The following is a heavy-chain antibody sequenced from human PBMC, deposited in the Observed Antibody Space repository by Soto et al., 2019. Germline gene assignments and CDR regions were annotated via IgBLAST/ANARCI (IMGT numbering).Heavy chain of an antibody. D-gene: IGHD2-21*02. J-gene: IGHJ4*02. Sequence: QVQLVQSGAEVKKPGASVKVSCKASGYTFTSYAMHWVRQAPGQRLEWMGWINAGNGNTKYSQKFQGRVTITRDTSARTAYMKLSSLRSEDTAVYYCARSIVVVTAADYWGQGTLVTVSS. CDR2: INAGNGNT. CDR3: ARSIVVVTAADY. CDR1: GYTFTSYA. V-gene: IGHV1-3*01.